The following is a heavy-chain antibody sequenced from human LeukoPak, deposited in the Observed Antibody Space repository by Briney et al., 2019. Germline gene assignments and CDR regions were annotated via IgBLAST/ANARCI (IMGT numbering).Heavy chain of an antibody. D-gene: IGHD6-13*01. V-gene: IGHV4-34*01. J-gene: IGHJ4*02. CDR2: INHSGNT. CDR1: GESFSSYY. CDR3: ARIVIAAAGGFDY. Sequence: PSETLSLTCAVYGESFSSYYWSWIRQPPGKGLEWIGEINHSGNTNYNPSLKSRVTISVDTSKNQFSLKLSSVTAADTAVYYCARIVIAAAGGFDYWGQGTLVTVSS.